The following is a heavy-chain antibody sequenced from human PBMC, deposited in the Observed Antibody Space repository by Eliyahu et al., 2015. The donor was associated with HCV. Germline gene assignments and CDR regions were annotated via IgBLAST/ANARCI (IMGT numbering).Heavy chain of an antibody. D-gene: IGHD6-19*01. CDR2: IYYSGST. V-gene: IGHV4-39*01. J-gene: IGHJ5*02. CDR3: ARPGPFSSGWYNRWFDP. CDR1: GGSISSSSYY. Sequence: QLQLQESGPGLVKPSETLSLTCTVSGGSISSSSYYWGWIRQPPGKGLEWIGSIYYSGSTYYNPSLKSRVTISVDTSKNQFSLKLSSVTAADTAVYYCARPGPFSSGWYNRWFDPWGQGTLVTVSS.